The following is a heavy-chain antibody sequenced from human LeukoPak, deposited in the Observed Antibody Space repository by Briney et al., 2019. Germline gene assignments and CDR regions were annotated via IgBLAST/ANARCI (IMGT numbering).Heavy chain of an antibody. D-gene: IGHD3-10*01. J-gene: IGHJ6*04. CDR3: ARDSTTMVRGINYYYGMDV. Sequence: SVKVSCKASGGTFSSYAISWVRQAPGQGLEWMGGIIPIFGTANYAQKFQGRVTFTADESTSTAYMELSSLRSEDTAVYYCARDSTTMVRGINYYYGMDVWDKGTTVTVSS. V-gene: IGHV1-69*13. CDR2: IIPIFGTA. CDR1: GGTFSSYA.